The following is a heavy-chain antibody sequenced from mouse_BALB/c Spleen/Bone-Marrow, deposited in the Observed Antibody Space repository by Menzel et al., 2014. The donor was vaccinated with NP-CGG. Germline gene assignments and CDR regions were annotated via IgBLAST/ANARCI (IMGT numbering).Heavy chain of an antibody. D-gene: IGHD1-2*01. CDR1: GFNIEDTY. Sequence: VQLQQSGAELVKPGASVKLSCTASGFNIEDTYIHWVKQRSEQGLEWIGRIDPANGNTKYDPKFQGKATITADTSSNTAYLQLSSLTSEDTAVYYCAEITTAAYYVMDYWGQGTSVTVSS. CDR2: IDPANGNT. V-gene: IGHV14-3*02. CDR3: AEITTAAYYVMDY. J-gene: IGHJ4*01.